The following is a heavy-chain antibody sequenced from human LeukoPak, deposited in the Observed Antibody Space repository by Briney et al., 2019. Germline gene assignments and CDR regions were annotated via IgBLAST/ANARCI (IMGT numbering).Heavy chain of an antibody. CDR3: ARRTIRLGELSLFDY. CDR1: GYTFTGYY. CDR2: INPNSGGT. D-gene: IGHD3-16*02. Sequence: ASVKVSCKASGYTFTGYYMHWVRQAPGQGLEWMGWINPNSGGTNYAQKFQGRVTMTRDTSISTAYVELSRLRSDDTAVYYCARRTIRLGELSLFDYWGQGTLVTVSS. J-gene: IGHJ4*02. V-gene: IGHV1-2*02.